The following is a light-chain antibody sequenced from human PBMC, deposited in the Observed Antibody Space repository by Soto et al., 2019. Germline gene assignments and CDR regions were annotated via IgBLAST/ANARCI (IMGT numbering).Light chain of an antibody. J-gene: IGLJ1*01. Sequence: QSVLTQPRSVSGSPGQSVTISCTGTSSDVGRYDYVSWYQQYPGEAPKLIIYDVTERPSGVPDRFSGSKSGNTASLTISGLRAEDEAAYSCCSFAGSYSYVFGSGTKLIVL. CDR1: SSDVGRYDY. V-gene: IGLV2-11*01. CDR2: DVT. CDR3: CSFAGSYSYV.